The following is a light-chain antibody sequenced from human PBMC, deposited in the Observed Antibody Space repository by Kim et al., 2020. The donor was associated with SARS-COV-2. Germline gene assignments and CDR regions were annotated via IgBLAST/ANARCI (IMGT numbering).Light chain of an antibody. Sequence: ASVGDRVTITCRASQIFNNYLKWYQQKPGKALKLLFYASSNLQSGVPSRFSGSGSETDFTLTISSLQPEDFSTYYCQQNYNTPLTFGGGTKVDIK. CDR3: QQNYNTPLT. CDR2: ASS. V-gene: IGKV1-39*01. J-gene: IGKJ4*01. CDR1: QIFNNY.